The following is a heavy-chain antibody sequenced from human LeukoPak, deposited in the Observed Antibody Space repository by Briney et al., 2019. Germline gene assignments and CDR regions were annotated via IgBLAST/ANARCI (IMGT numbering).Heavy chain of an antibody. Sequence: PGGSLRLSCAASGFTFSRDGMNWVRQAPGKGLEWLSYISSSTSTINYADSVKGRFTISRDNAKNSLYLQMNSLGAEDTAVYFCARDKKPLGSMDVWGKGTTVTVSS. CDR2: ISSSTSTI. CDR1: GFTFSRDG. J-gene: IGHJ6*03. D-gene: IGHD1-26*01. CDR3: ARDKKPLGSMDV. V-gene: IGHV3-48*01.